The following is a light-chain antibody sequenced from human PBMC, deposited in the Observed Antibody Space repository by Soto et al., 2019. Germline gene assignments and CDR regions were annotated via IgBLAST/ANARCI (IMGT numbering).Light chain of an antibody. J-gene: IGLJ3*02. CDR3: ASYTMSATIV. Sequence: QSALTQPASVSGSPGQSITISCTGSTNDVGGHTLVSWYQHHPGKAPQLVIFDVSSRPPGVSHRFSGSKSGNTASLTISGLQAEDEANYYCASYTMSATIVFGGGTKLTVL. CDR2: DVS. CDR1: TNDVGGHTL. V-gene: IGLV2-14*01.